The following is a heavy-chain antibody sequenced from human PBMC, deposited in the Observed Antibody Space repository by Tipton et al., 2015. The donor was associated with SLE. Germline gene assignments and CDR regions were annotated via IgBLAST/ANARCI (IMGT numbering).Heavy chain of an antibody. V-gene: IGHV4-59*01. D-gene: IGHD3-22*01. J-gene: IGHJ4*02. CDR1: GGSISSYY. Sequence: TLSLTCTVSGGSISSYYWSWLRQPPGKGLEWIGYIYYSGSTNYNPSLKSRVTISVDTSKNQFSLKLSSVTAADTAVYYCVSSGYPGYFDYWGQGTLVTVSS. CDR3: VSSGYPGYFDY. CDR2: IYYSGST.